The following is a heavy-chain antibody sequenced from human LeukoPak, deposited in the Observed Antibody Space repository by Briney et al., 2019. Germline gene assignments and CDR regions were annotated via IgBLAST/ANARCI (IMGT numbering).Heavy chain of an antibody. Sequence: GGSLRLSCATSGFTFSSYAMSWVRQAPGKGLEWVSAISGNGVSTYYADSVEGRFTISRDNSKNTLYLQMSSLRAEDTAMYFCAKDLYAGAGSLGDYWGQGTLVTVSS. D-gene: IGHD2-8*01. CDR3: AKDLYAGAGSLGDY. J-gene: IGHJ4*02. V-gene: IGHV3-23*01. CDR1: GFTFSSYA. CDR2: ISGNGVST.